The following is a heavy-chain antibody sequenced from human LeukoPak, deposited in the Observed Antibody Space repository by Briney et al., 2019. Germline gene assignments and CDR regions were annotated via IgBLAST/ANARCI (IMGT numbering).Heavy chain of an antibody. CDR2: IYYSGSA. V-gene: IGHV4-59*08. CDR1: GGSISSYY. Sequence: SETLSLTCTVSGGSISSYYWSWIRQPPGKGLEWIGYIYYSGSANYNPSLKSRVTISVDTSKNQFSLKLSSVTAADTAVYYCARRGEVAGYTDWFDPWGQGTLVTVSS. J-gene: IGHJ5*02. D-gene: IGHD6-19*01. CDR3: ARRGEVAGYTDWFDP.